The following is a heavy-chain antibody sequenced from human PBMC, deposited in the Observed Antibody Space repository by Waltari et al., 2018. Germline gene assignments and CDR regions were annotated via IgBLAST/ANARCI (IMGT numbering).Heavy chain of an antibody. CDR1: GFTFRDHC. J-gene: IGHJ3*02. Sequence: ELQLVESGGGVVQTVGALRRSWAEPGFTFRDHCLHLGRQAAWKGLVGGTRINSDGSSIISADSVKGRFTVSRDNAKNTVYLQVNSLRAEDTAVYYCARGGFDHGFDIWGQGTLVTVSS. CDR2: INSDGSSI. CDR3: ARGGFDHGFDI. V-gene: IGHV3-74*01. D-gene: IGHD3-9*01.